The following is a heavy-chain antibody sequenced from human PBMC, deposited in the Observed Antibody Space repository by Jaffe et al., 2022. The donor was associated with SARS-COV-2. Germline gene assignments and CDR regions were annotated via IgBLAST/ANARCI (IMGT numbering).Heavy chain of an antibody. V-gene: IGHV1-69*08. CDR2: IIPILGTV. Sequence: QVQLVQSGAEVKKPGSSVKVSCKVSGGTFGRYTISWVRQAPGQGLEWMGRIIPILGTVNYAQKFQGRVTITADKSTYTAYMEVSSLTSEDTAVYYCARTLRSNGYFYWGQGTLVTVSS. J-gene: IGHJ4*02. CDR3: ARTLRSNGYFY. CDR1: GGTFGRYT. D-gene: IGHD3-22*01.